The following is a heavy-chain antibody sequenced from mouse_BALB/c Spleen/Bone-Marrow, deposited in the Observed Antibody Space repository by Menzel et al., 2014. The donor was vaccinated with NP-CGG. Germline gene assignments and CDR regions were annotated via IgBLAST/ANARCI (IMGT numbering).Heavy chain of an antibody. Sequence: EVQLVESGGGLVQPGGSLRLSCTTSGFTFTDYYMSWVRQPPGKALEWLGFIRNKANGYTTEYSASVKGRFTISRDNSQSILYLQMNTLRAEDSATYYCARGRGLTYFDYWGQGTTLTVSS. V-gene: IGHV7-3*02. CDR1: GFTFTDYY. CDR2: IRNKANGYTT. J-gene: IGHJ2*01. D-gene: IGHD2-4*01. CDR3: ARGRGLTYFDY.